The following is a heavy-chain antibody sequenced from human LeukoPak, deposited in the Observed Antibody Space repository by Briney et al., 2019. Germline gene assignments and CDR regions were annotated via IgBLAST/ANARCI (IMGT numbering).Heavy chain of an antibody. J-gene: IGHJ4*02. Sequence: GGSLRLSCAASGFTFSSYGMHWVRQAPGKGLEWVAVISYDGSNKYYADSVKGRFTISRDNSKNTLYLQMNSLRAEDTAVYYCARGLDFNHCSSTSCSASDYWGQGTLVTVSS. CDR1: GFTFSSYG. CDR3: ARGLDFNHCSSTSCSASDY. V-gene: IGHV3-30*03. D-gene: IGHD2-2*01. CDR2: ISYDGSNK.